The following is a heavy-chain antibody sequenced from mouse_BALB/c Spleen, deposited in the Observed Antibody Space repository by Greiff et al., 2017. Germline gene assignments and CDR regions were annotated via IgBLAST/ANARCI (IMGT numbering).Heavy chain of an antibody. CDR3: ARGLTVATDAMDY. Sequence: EVKLVESGGGLVKPGGSLKLSCAASGFTFSSYAMSWVRQTPEKRLEWVASISSGGSTYYPDSVKGRFTISRDNARNILYLQMSSLRSEDTAMYYCARGLTVATDAMDYWGQGTSVTVSS. V-gene: IGHV5-6-5*01. CDR1: GFTFSSYA. D-gene: IGHD1-1*02. J-gene: IGHJ4*01. CDR2: ISSGGST.